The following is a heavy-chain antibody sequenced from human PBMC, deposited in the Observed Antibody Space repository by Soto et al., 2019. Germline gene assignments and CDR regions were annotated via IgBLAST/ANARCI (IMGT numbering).Heavy chain of an antibody. CDR2: ILPMLTVT. D-gene: IGHD2-2*01. V-gene: IGHV1-69*02. J-gene: IGHJ3*01. CDR1: GGTFNTYT. CDR3: SIGSWSAETFDV. Sequence: QVHLIQSGAEVKKPGSSVKVSCKAAGGTFNTYTLIWVRQAPGHGLEWMGRILPMLTVTNSAQKFQGRLTLTADKSTRTAFLELTSLRSDDTAVYYCSIGSWSAETFDVWGQGTVVSVSS.